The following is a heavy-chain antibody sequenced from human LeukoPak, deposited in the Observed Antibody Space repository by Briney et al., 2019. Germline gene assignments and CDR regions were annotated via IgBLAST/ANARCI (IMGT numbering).Heavy chain of an antibody. Sequence: GGSLRLSCAASGFNFDDYAMHWVRQVAGKGLEWVSGITWNSVTIGYADSVKGRFTISRDNAKNSLYLQMNSLSAEDTALYYCAKYVVIRGAKWDGFDIWGQGTMVTVSS. J-gene: IGHJ3*02. CDR3: AKYVVIRGAKWDGFDI. CDR1: GFNFDDYA. CDR2: ITWNSVTI. V-gene: IGHV3-9*01. D-gene: IGHD3-10*01.